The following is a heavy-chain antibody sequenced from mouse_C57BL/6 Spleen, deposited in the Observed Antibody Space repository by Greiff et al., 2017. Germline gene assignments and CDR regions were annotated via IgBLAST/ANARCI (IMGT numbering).Heavy chain of an antibody. CDR1: GYTFTSYW. J-gene: IGHJ3*01. V-gene: IGHV1-50*01. Sequence: VQLQQPGAELVKPGASVKLSCKASGYTFTSYWMQWVKQRPGQGLEWIGEIDPSDSYTNYNQKFKGKATLTVDTSSSTAYRQLSSLTSEDSAVYYCARKRDSWFAYWGQGTLVTVSA. CDR2: IDPSDSYT. CDR3: ARKRDSWFAY.